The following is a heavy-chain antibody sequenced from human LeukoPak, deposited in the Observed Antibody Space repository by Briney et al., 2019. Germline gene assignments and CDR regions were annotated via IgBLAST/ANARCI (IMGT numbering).Heavy chain of an antibody. D-gene: IGHD4-23*01. CDR1: GGSISSYY. CDR2: IYYSGST. Sequence: LSETLSLTCTVSGGSISSYYWSWIRQPPGKGLEWIGYIYYSGSTNYNPSLKSRVTISVDTSKNQFSPKLSSVTAADTAVYYCARDVLTTVVTLVDIWGQGTMVTVSS. J-gene: IGHJ3*02. CDR3: ARDVLTTVVTLVDI. V-gene: IGHV4-59*01.